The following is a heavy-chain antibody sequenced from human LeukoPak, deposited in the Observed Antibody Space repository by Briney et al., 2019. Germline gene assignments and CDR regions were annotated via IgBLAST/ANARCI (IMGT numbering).Heavy chain of an antibody. Sequence: PGGSLRLSCAASGFTFSSYSMNWVRQPPGKGLEWIGEIYHSGSTNYNPSLKSRVTISVDKSKNQFSLKLSSVTAADTAVYYCARDAHRCSSTSCPNWFDPWGQGTLVTVSS. CDR1: GFTFSSYSM. CDR2: IYHSGST. CDR3: ARDAHRCSSTSCPNWFDP. V-gene: IGHV4-4*02. D-gene: IGHD2-2*01. J-gene: IGHJ5*02.